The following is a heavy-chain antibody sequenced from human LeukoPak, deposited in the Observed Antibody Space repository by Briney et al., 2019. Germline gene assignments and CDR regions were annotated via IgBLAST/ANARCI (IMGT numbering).Heavy chain of an antibody. V-gene: IGHV3-23*01. CDR3: AKAIYYYDSSGPHY. CDR2: ISGSGGST. CDR1: GFTFSSYA. D-gene: IGHD3-22*01. J-gene: IGHJ4*02. Sequence: GGSLRLSCAASGFTFSSYAMSWVRQAPGKGLEWVSAISGSGGSTYYADSVKGRFTISRDNSKNTLYLQMNSLRAEDTAVYYCAKAIYYYDSSGPHYWGQGTLVTVSS.